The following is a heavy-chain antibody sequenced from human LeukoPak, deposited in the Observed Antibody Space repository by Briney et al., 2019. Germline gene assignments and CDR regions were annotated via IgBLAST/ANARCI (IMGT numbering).Heavy chain of an antibody. V-gene: IGHV3-73*01. D-gene: IGHD3-10*01. CDR3: AKVLGEWPDY. J-gene: IGHJ4*02. Sequence: GGSLKLSCAASGFTFSGSAMHWVRQASGKGLEWVGRIRSKANSYATAYAASVKGRFTISRDDSKNTAYLQMNSLRAEDTAVYYCAKVLGEWPDYWGQGTLVTVSS. CDR2: IRSKANSYAT. CDR1: GFTFSGSA.